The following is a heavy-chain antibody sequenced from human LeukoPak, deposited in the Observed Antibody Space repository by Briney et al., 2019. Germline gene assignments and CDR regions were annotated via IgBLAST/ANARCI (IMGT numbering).Heavy chain of an antibody. D-gene: IGHD3-16*01. CDR2: IIPIFGTA. Sequence: SVKVSCKASGGTFSSCAISWVRQAPGQGLEWMGGIIPIFGTANYAQKFQGGVTITADESTSTAYMELSSLRSEDTAVYYCARGGGNDAFDIWGQGTMVTVSS. CDR1: GGTFSSCA. V-gene: IGHV1-69*13. J-gene: IGHJ3*02. CDR3: ARGGGNDAFDI.